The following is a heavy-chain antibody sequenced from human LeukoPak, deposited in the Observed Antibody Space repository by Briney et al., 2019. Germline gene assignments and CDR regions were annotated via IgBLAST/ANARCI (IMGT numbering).Heavy chain of an antibody. V-gene: IGHV3-23*01. CDR3: AKAVSMVRGVIGYYYHGMDV. D-gene: IGHD3-10*01. CDR2: ISGSGGST. J-gene: IGHJ6*02. Sequence: PGGSLRLSCAASGFTFSSYAMSWVRQAPGKGLEWVSAISGSGGSTYYADSVKGRFTISRDNSKNTLYLQMNSLRAEDTVVYYCAKAVSMVRGVIGYYYHGMDVWGQGTTVTVSS. CDR1: GFTFSSYA.